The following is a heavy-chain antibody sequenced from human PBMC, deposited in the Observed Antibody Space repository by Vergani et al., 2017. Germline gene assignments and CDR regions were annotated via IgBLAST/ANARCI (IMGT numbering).Heavy chain of an antibody. Sequence: QVQLQQWGAGLLKPSETLSLTCAVYGGSFSGYYWSWIRQPPGMGLEWIGEINHSGSTNYNPSLKSRVTISVDTSKNQFSLKLSSVTAADTAVYYCARGDYDFWSGYFDYWGQGTLVTVSS. D-gene: IGHD3-3*01. CDR1: GGSFSGYY. J-gene: IGHJ4*02. CDR3: ARGDYDFWSGYFDY. V-gene: IGHV4-34*01. CDR2: INHSGST.